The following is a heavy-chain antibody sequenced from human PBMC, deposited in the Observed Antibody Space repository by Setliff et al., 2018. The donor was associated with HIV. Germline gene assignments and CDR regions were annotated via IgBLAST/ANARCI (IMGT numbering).Heavy chain of an antibody. CDR3: ARGFSSSWYYYHMDV. J-gene: IGHJ6*03. V-gene: IGHV3-48*01. Sequence: GGSLRLSCEASGFIFSHYILTWVRQAPGRGLELGSYIDLGGSIIHYADSVKGRFTISRDNSKNTLYLQMNSLRAEDTAVYYCARGFSSSWYYYHMDVWGKGTTVTVSS. CDR1: GFIFSHYI. CDR2: IDLGGSII. D-gene: IGHD6-13*01.